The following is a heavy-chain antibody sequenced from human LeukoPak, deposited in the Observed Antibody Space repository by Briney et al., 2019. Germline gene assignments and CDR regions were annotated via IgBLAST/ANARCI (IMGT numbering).Heavy chain of an antibody. CDR1: GYIFTSYY. J-gene: IGHJ4*02. CDR3: ARVPFLLSGFWDY. D-gene: IGHD6-25*01. CDR2: INPSGGST. V-gene: IGHV1-46*01. Sequence: VASVKVSCKASGYIFTSYYIHWVRQAPGQGLEWMGIINPSGGSTIYPQKFQGRVSMTRDTSTSTVYMEPSSLRSEDTAVYYCARVPFLLSGFWDYWGQGTLVTVSS.